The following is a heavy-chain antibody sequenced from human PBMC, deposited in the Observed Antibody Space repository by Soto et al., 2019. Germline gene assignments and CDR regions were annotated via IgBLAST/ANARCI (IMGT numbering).Heavy chain of an antibody. CDR1: GGSISSSGYY. J-gene: IGHJ4*02. CDR3: ARLEVGATTGFEY. CDR2: IYYSGTT. D-gene: IGHD1-26*01. Sequence: QLQLQESGPGLVKPSETLSLTCTVSGGSISSSGYYWVWIRQPPGKGLEWIGSIYYSGTTYYTPSLKSRVTVSVDTSKNQFSLKLSSVTAADTAVYYCARLEVGATTGFEYWGQGTLVTVSS. V-gene: IGHV4-39*01.